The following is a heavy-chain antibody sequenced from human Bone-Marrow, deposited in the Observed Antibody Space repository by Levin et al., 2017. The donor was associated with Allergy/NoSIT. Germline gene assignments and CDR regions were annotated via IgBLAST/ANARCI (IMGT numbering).Heavy chain of an antibody. V-gene: IGHV3-74*01. CDR1: GFSFSSYW. CDR2: INSDGTST. D-gene: IGHD1-14*01. CDR3: AGGPEVDY. Sequence: GGSLRLSCAASGFSFSSYWMHWVRQAPGKGLVWVSRINSDGTSTNYADSVKGRFTISRDNAKNTLYLQMTSLRADDTALYYCAGGPEVDYWGQGTLVTVSS. J-gene: IGHJ4*02.